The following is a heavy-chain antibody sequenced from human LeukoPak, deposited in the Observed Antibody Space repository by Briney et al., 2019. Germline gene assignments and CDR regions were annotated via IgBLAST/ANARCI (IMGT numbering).Heavy chain of an antibody. D-gene: IGHD4/OR15-4a*01. CDR3: AKAEEQLTEDY. J-gene: IGHJ4*02. Sequence: GGSLRLSCAASGFTVSSIYMNWVRQAPGKGLEWVSAISGSGGSTYYADSVKGRFTISRDNSKNTLYLQMNSLRAEDTAVYYCAKAEEQLTEDYWGQGTLVTVSS. CDR2: ISGSGGST. V-gene: IGHV3-23*01. CDR1: GFTVSSIY.